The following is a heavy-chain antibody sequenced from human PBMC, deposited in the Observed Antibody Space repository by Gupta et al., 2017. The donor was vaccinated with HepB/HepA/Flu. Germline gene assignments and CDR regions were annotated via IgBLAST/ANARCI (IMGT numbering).Heavy chain of an antibody. V-gene: IGHV3-72*01. Sequence: EVQLLESGGNLVQPGGSLRLSCAASGFTFSDHYMDWVRQAPEKGLEWVGRIKNRAQSTIADYVASVKGRFTMSRDDSKNSLYLQMNFLKVEDTAVYFCARDSSASLDQWGQGTLVTVSS. CDR1: GFTFSDHY. CDR3: ARDSSASLDQ. CDR2: IKNRAQSTIA. J-gene: IGHJ4*02.